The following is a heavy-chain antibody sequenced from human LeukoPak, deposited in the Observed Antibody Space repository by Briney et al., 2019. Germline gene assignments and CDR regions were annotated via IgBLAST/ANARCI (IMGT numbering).Heavy chain of an antibody. CDR1: GFTFSAYE. Sequence: PGGSLRLSCAASGFTFSAYEMNWVRQAPGKGLEWIGEINHSGSTNYNPSLKSRVTISVDTSKNQFSLKLSSVTAADTAVYYCARGQMHDAFDIWGQGTMVTVSS. J-gene: IGHJ3*02. CDR2: INHSGST. V-gene: IGHV4-34*01. CDR3: ARGQMHDAFDI. D-gene: IGHD5-24*01.